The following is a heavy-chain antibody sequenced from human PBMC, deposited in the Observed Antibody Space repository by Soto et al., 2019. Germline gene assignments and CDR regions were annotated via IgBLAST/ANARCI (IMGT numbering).Heavy chain of an antibody. D-gene: IGHD3-16*02. V-gene: IGHV3-21*01. CDR2: ISSSSSYI. CDR1: GFTFSSYS. CDR3: ARDLPYDYIWGSYRPEVGYNWFDP. J-gene: IGHJ5*02. Sequence: GGSLRLSCAASGFTFSSYSMNWVRQAPGKGLEWVSSISSSSSYIYYADSVKGRFTISRDNGKNSLYLQMNSLSAEDTAMYYCARDLPYDYIWGSYRPEVGYNWFDPWGQGTLVTVSS.